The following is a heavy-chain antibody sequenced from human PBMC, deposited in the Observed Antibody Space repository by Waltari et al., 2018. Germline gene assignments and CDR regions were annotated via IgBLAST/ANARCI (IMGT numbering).Heavy chain of an antibody. CDR3: VREIRGTGYFPDAFDI. CDR2: ISSVGTTI. J-gene: IGHJ3*02. D-gene: IGHD3-9*01. CDR1: GFLFSTSS. Sequence: EEQLVESGGGLVQPGGALRLSCSPSGFLFSTSSLNGVRPAPGKGLELISYISSVGTTIYYADSVKGRVTISRDNAKNSLHLQMNSLRAEDTAVYYCVREIRGTGYFPDAFDIWGQGTMVSVSS. V-gene: IGHV3-48*01.